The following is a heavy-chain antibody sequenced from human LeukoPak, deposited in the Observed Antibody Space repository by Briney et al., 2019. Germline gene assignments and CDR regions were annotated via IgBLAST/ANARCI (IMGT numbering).Heavy chain of an antibody. CDR1: GFTFSSYW. CDR3: ASLFYYDSSGYYSPDAFDI. CDR2: IKQDGSEK. V-gene: IGHV3-7*01. D-gene: IGHD3-22*01. Sequence: GGSLRLSYAASGFTFSSYWMSWVRQAPGKGLEWVANIKQDGSEKYYVDSVKGRFTISRDNAKNSLYLQMNSLRAEDTAVYYCASLFYYDSSGYYSPDAFDIWGQGTMVTVSS. J-gene: IGHJ3*02.